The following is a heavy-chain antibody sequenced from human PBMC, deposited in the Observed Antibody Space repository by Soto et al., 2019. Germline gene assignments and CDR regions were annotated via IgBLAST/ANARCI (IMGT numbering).Heavy chain of an antibody. CDR2: IIPMFGTA. CDR1: GGTFSTYA. J-gene: IGHJ4*02. Sequence: QVQLVQSGAEVKKPESSVKVSCKAPGGTFSTYAISWVRQAPGQGLEWMGGIIPMFGTANYAQRFQDRVTLTADATTNTVYMRLSRMNSEETAVSFCAYGIKLWLPPINTGYSGWGQGTLVTVSS. CDR3: AYGIKLWLPPINTGYSG. D-gene: IGHD5-12*01. V-gene: IGHV1-69*12.